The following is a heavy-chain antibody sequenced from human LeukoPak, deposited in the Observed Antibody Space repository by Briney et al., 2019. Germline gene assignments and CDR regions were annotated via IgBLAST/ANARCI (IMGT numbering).Heavy chain of an antibody. D-gene: IGHD3-3*01. J-gene: IGHJ4*02. CDR1: GYTFTSYG. Sequence: ASVKVSCKASGYTFTSYGISWVRQAPGQGLEWMGWISAYNGNTNYAQKLQGRVTMTTDTSTSTAYMELRSLRSDDTAVYYCAREGAGTIFGEVIQYDYWGQGTLVTVSS. CDR3: AREGAGTIFGEVIQYDY. V-gene: IGHV1-18*01. CDR2: ISAYNGNT.